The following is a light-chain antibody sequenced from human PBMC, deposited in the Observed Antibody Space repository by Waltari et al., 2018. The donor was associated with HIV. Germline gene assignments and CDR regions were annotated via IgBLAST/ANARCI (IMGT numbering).Light chain of an antibody. CDR3: LLSSGGPRV. V-gene: IGLV7-46*01. CDR2: NTS. CDR1: TGAVTRGHS. Sequence: QAVVTQELSLTESRGGTVTLPCSSTTGAVTRGHSPYWFQQTPGQAPRTLMNNTSNKHCCTPSRFSGSRSGGKAALTTSGTQPEDGAEYYCLLSSGGPRVFGGGTKLTVL. J-gene: IGLJ2*01.